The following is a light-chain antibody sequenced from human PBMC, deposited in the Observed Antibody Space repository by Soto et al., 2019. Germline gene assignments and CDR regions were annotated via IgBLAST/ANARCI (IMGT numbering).Light chain of an antibody. CDR3: QQYNSYPWT. J-gene: IGKJ1*01. CDR1: QSISTW. Sequence: DIQMTQSPSTLSASVGDRVTITCRASQSISTWLAWYQQKPGKAPNLLIYKASSLESGVPSRFSGSGSGTEFTPTISSLQPDDFASCYCQQYNSYPWTFGQGTKVDVK. V-gene: IGKV1-5*03. CDR2: KAS.